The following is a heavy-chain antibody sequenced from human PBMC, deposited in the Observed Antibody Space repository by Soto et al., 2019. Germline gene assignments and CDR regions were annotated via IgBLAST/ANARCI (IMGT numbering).Heavy chain of an antibody. CDR2: INLSGDST. D-gene: IGHD1-20*01. CDR3: ARLFGAHNSLSCWLGFFDY. J-gene: IGHJ4*02. Sequence: QIQRVHSGAEVQHPGASVKISCKTSGYSFTGQYIHWVRQAPGQGLEWMVIINLSGDSTNYAKKLQGRIVMTSDASTSTVYVELSRLRSEATAYYYAARLFGAHNSLSCWLGFFDYWGQGTLVTVSS. CDR1: GYSFTGQY. V-gene: IGHV1-46*04.